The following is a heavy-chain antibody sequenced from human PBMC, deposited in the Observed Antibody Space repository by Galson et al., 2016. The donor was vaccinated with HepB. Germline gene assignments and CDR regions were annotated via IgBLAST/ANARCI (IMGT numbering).Heavy chain of an antibody. CDR1: GYTFSTYG. CDR2: IGPYNGHT. V-gene: IGHV1-18*01. Sequence: QSGAEVKETGASLKVSCRASGYTFSTYGISWVRQAPGQGLEWMGWIGPYNGHTNYAQKFQGRVSMTTDTSTATAYMDMSIVRPDDTAMYYCARDRGFGDDTFDSWGQGTMVIVSS. J-gene: IGHJ3*01. D-gene: IGHD3-10*01. CDR3: ARDRGFGDDTFDS.